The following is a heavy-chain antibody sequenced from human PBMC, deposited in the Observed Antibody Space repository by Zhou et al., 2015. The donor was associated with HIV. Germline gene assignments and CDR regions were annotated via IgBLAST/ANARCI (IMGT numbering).Heavy chain of an antibody. D-gene: IGHD6-6*01. CDR3: ARDRGAARPDWRYFDL. V-gene: IGHV1-69*01. CDR2: ITPTFGGA. J-gene: IGHJ2*01. CDR1: GVTFTNYA. Sequence: QVQLVQSGAEVKRPGSSVKVSCQASGVTFTNYAISWVRQAPGQGLEWMGGITPTFGGADYAQKFQGRVTITADESTSTAYMELRSLRSEDTAVYYCARDRGAARPDWRYFDLWGRGTLVTVSS.